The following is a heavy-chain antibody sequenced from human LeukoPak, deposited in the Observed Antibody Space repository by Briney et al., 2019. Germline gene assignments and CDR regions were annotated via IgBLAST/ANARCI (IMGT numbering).Heavy chain of an antibody. J-gene: IGHJ4*02. CDR1: GYTFTSYG. CDR3: ASPMGSSWAFDY. D-gene: IGHD6-13*01. CDR2: IIPIFGTA. Sequence: GASVKVSCKASGYTFTSYGISWVRQAPGQGLEWMGRIIPIFGTANYAQKFQGRVTITTDESTSTAYMELSSLRSEDTAVYYCASPMGSSWAFDYWGQGTLVTVSS. V-gene: IGHV1-69*05.